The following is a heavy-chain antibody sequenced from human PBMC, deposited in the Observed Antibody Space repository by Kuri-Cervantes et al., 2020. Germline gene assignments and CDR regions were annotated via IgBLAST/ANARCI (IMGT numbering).Heavy chain of an antibody. CDR2: ISSSGSTI. D-gene: IGHD2-15*01. Sequence: ETLSLTCAAAGFTFSSYSMNWVRQAPGKGLEWVSYISSSGSTIYYAESVKGRFTISRDNSKNTLYLQMNSLRAKDTAIYYCANTIAGSKYWGQGTLVTVSS. J-gene: IGHJ4*02. V-gene: IGHV3-48*01. CDR1: GFTFSSYS. CDR3: ANTIAGSKY.